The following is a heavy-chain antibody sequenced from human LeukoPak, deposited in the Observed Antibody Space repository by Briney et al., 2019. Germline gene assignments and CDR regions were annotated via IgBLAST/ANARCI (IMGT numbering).Heavy chain of an antibody. CDR1: GYTFTSYD. Sequence: ASVKVSCKASGYTFTSYDINWVRQATGQGLEWMGWMNPNSGNTGYAQKFQGRVTMTRNASISTAYMELSSLRSEDTAVYYCARAQFFGVVMFHYYYGMDVWGQGTTVTVSS. J-gene: IGHJ6*02. D-gene: IGHD3-3*01. CDR2: MNPNSGNT. V-gene: IGHV1-8*01. CDR3: ARAQFFGVVMFHYYYGMDV.